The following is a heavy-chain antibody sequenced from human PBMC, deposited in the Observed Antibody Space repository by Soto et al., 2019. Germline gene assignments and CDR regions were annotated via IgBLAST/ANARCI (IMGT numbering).Heavy chain of an antibody. V-gene: IGHV3-23*01. CDR3: AKDITFDSSAYDS. D-gene: IGHD3-22*01. Sequence: EVQLLESGGGLVQPGGSRRLSCGAYGYPFLRYGLSWFRQAPGKGLEWVSSMSGDGTTTYYIDSVKGRFTISRDNSSNTLSLQMNSLRAEDTAVYYCAKDITFDSSAYDSWGQGILVIVSS. J-gene: IGHJ4*02. CDR1: GYPFLRYG. CDR2: MSGDGTTT.